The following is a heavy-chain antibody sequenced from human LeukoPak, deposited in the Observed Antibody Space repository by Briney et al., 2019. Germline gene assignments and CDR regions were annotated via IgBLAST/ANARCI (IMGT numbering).Heavy chain of an antibody. D-gene: IGHD3-9*01. J-gene: IGHJ3*02. V-gene: IGHV3-21*01. CDR2: ISSSSSYI. CDR1: GFTFSSYS. Sequence: GGSLRLSCAASGFTFSSYSMNWVRQAPGKGLEWVSSISSSSSYIYYADSVKGRFTISRDNAKNSLYLQMNSLRAEDTAVYYCASEGVYYDILTGYLDAFDIWGQGTMVTVSS. CDR3: ASEGVYYDILTGYLDAFDI.